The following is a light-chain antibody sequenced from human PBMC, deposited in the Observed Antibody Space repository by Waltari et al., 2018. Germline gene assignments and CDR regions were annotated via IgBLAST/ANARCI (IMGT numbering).Light chain of an antibody. CDR2: SSS. CDR1: QSVGTW. CDR3: QQYNTYPYT. Sequence: DIQMTQSPSTLSASVRDSVTITCRASQSVGTWLAWYQQKPGETPNLLIYSSSTLDTGVPSRFSGSGSGTEFTLTISSLQPDDFATYYCQQYNTYPYTFGQGTKLEVK. V-gene: IGKV1-5*03. J-gene: IGKJ2*01.